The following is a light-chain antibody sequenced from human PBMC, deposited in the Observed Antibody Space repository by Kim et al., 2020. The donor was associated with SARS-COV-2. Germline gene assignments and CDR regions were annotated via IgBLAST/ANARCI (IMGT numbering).Light chain of an antibody. CDR1: RSVSIS. J-gene: IGKJ1*01. CDR3: QQYNNWPRT. Sequence: EIVMTQSPATLPVSPGQRATLSCRASRSVSISLAWYQQKFGQAPRLLIKDASTRATGIPARFSGSGSGTEFTLTISSLQSEDFAVYYCQQYNNWPRTFGQGTKVDIK. CDR2: DAS. V-gene: IGKV3-15*01.